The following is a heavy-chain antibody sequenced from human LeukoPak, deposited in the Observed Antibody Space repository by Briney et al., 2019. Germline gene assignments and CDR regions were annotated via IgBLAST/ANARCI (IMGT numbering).Heavy chain of an antibody. CDR1: GFTFSNYE. V-gene: IGHV3-48*03. J-gene: IGHJ6*04. D-gene: IGHD3-16*01. CDR3: ARDGGYYGMDV. Sequence: GGSLRLSCAASGFTFSNYEMNWVRQAPGKGLEWVSYISSSGSTIYYADSVKGRFTISRDNAKNSLYLQMNSLRAEDTAVYYCARDGGYYGMDVWGKGTTVTVSS. CDR2: ISSSGSTI.